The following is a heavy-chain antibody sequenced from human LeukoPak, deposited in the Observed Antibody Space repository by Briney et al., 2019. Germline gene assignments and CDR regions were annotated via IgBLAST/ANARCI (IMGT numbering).Heavy chain of an antibody. V-gene: IGHV3-33*01. CDR3: ARDVDTTSHLNWFDP. CDR1: GFSFTSYG. D-gene: IGHD2/OR15-2a*01. J-gene: IGHJ5*02. Sequence: GGPLRLSCAASGFSFTSYGMHWVPQAPGKALEGVAVLWYHGGNENYADSVKGRFTISRDTSKNTLYLQMNSLRAEDTAMYYCARDVDTTSHLNWFDPWGQGTLVTVSS. CDR2: LWYHGGNE.